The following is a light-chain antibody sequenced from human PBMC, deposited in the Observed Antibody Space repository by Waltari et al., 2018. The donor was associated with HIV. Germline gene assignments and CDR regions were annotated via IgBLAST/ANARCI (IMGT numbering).Light chain of an antibody. Sequence: QSALTQPPSASGSPGQSVTISCTGTSSDVGGSKYVSWYQQHPGKAPKLMIYEVNTRPSGVPDRFSGSKSANTASLTVSGLQADDEADYYCNSYAGSNNGVFGGGTKLTVL. J-gene: IGLJ3*02. CDR2: EVN. V-gene: IGLV2-8*01. CDR3: NSYAGSNNGV. CDR1: SSDVGGSKY.